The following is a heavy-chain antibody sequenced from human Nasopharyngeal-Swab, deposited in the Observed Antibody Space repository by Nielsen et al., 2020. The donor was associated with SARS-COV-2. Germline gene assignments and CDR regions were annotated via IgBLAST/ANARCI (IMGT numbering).Heavy chain of an antibody. CDR1: GFTFSSYS. CDR2: ISSSSSTI. V-gene: IGHV3-48*01. CDR3: ARAGGSSTSLVDY. D-gene: IGHD2-2*01. J-gene: IGHJ4*02. Sequence: GESLKISCAASGFTFSSYSMNWVRQAPGKGLEWVSYISSSSSTIYYADSVKGRFTISRDNAKNSLYLQMNSLRAEDTALYYCARAGGSSTSLVDYWGQGTLVTVSS.